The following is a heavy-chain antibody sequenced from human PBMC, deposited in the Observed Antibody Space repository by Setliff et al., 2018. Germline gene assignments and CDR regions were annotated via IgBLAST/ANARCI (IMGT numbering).Heavy chain of an antibody. V-gene: IGHV1-3*01. CDR1: GDTSTTYA. J-gene: IGHJ4*02. D-gene: IGHD1-26*01. Sequence: ASVKVSCKASGDTSTTYAIHWVRQAPGQGLEWMGWINAGNGETIYAQKFQGRVTMTEDTSTDTAYMELSSLRSEDTAVYYCATSYSGSYYGYWGQGTLVTVSS. CDR3: ATSYSGSYYGY. CDR2: INAGNGET.